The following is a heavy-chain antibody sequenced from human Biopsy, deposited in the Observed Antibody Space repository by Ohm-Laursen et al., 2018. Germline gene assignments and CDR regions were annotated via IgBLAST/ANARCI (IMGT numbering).Heavy chain of an antibody. CDR2: IYPSGST. V-gene: IGHV4-4*07. Sequence: SETLSLTCTVSGGSITTYYWSWIRQPAGKGLEWIGRIYPSGSTNYNPSLKSRVTMSVDTSKNQFSLKVYSVTAADTAIYYCATTTMDTSGWYGNYFDSWGQGALVTVSS. J-gene: IGHJ4*02. CDR3: ATTTMDTSGWYGNYFDS. D-gene: IGHD6-19*01. CDR1: GGSITTYY.